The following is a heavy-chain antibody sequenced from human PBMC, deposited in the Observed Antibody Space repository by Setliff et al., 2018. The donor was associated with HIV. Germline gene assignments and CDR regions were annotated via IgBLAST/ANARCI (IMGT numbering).Heavy chain of an antibody. J-gene: IGHJ3*02. D-gene: IGHD2-15*01. Sequence: ASVKVSCKTSGYAFTDYSIHWVRQAPGQGLEWVGRINPDSRGTNYAQTFQGRVTMTRDTSVSTAYMEPSSLQSDETAVYYCARDKDGFDIWGQGTMVTVSS. CDR1: GYAFTDYS. CDR3: ARDKDGFDI. CDR2: INPDSRGT. V-gene: IGHV1-2*06.